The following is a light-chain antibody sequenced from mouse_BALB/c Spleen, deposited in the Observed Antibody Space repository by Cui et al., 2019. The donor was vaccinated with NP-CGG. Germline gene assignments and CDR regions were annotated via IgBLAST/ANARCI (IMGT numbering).Light chain of an antibody. V-gene: IGLV1*01. CDR3: ALWYSNHWV. CDR2: GTH. Sequence: QAVVTQESALTTSPGETVTLTCRSSTGAVTTSNYANWVQEKPDHLFTGIIGGTHNRAPGVPARFSGSLIGDKAALTITGAQTEDEAIYFCALWYSNHWVFGGGTKLTVL. J-gene: IGLJ1*01. CDR1: TGAVTTSNY.